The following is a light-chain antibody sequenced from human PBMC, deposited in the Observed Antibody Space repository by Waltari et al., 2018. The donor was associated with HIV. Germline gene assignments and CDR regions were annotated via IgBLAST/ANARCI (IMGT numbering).Light chain of an antibody. Sequence: HSAPTQPHSAPGGPVQRVTIACSVRRCDLGTNSVFWYHHLPGAAPRLLIYGNNQRPSGVPDRFSASKSDTSASLAISGLRSEDEGDYYCAIWSDSLTGWVFGGGTKVTVL. CDR3: AIWSDSLTGWV. CDR1: RCDLGTNS. CDR2: GNN. V-gene: IGLV1-47*01. J-gene: IGLJ3*02.